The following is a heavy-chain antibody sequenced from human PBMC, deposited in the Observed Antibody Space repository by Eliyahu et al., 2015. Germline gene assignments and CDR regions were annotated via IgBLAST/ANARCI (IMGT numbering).Heavy chain of an antibody. J-gene: IGHJ4*02. CDR1: GFSLXTSGMR. Sequence: QVTLKESGPALVKPTQTLTLTCTFXGFSLXTSGMRVSWIRQPPGKALEWLARIDWDDDKFYSTSLKTRFTISKDTSKNQVVLTMTNMDPVDTATYYCAKSDILTGAFDYWGQGTLVTVSS. D-gene: IGHD3-9*01. CDR3: AKSDILTGAFDY. CDR2: IDWDDDK. V-gene: IGHV2-70*04.